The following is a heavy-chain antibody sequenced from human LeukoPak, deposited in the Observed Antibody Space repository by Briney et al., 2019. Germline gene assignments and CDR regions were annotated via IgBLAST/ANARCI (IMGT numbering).Heavy chain of an antibody. CDR1: GYTFTRYG. V-gene: IGHV1-18*01. J-gene: IGHJ6*02. CDR3: ARDPPQAVATLYYYYGMDV. D-gene: IGHD5-12*01. Sequence: GASVKVSCKASGYTFTRYGISWVRQAPGQGLEWMGWISAYNGNTNYAQKLQGRVTMTTDTSTSTAYMELRSLRSDDTAVYYCARDPPQAVATLYYYYGMDVWGQGTTVTVSS. CDR2: ISAYNGNT.